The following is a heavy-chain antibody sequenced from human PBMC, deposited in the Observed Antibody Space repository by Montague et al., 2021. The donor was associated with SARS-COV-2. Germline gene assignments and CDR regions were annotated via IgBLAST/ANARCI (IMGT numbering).Heavy chain of an antibody. D-gene: IGHD6-19*01. J-gene: IGHJ4*02. CDR2: ISGTGVST. Sequence: SLRLSCAASGFSFSFYDMTWVRQAPGKGLECISVISGTGVSTHYADSVKGRFTISRDNSRNTLFLQMNSLRAEDTATYFCAKEGGTGWSLDSWGPGTPVTVS. CDR1: GFSFSFYD. CDR3: AKEGGTGWSLDS. V-gene: IGHV3-23*01.